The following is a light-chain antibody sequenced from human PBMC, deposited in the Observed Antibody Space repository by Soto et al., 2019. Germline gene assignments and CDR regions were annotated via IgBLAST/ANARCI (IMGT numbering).Light chain of an antibody. CDR3: QQYNSYSGT. V-gene: IGKV1-5*01. CDR1: QSISSW. Sequence: DIQMTQSPSTLSASVGDRVTITCRASQSISSWLAWYQQKPGKAPKLLIYDASSLERGVPSRFSGSGSGTEFTLTISSLQPDDFAPYYCQQYNSYSGTFGQGTKVEIK. J-gene: IGKJ1*01. CDR2: DAS.